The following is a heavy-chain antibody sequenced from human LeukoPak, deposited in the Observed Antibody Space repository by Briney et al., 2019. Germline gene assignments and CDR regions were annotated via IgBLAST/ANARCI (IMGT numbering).Heavy chain of an antibody. D-gene: IGHD1-26*01. V-gene: IGHV4-4*09. J-gene: IGHJ3*02. CDR2: IYTSGST. CDR3: ARHLRGSSILGAFDI. CDR1: GGSISSYY. Sequence: SETLSLTCTVSGGSISSYYWSWIRQPPGKGLEWIGYIYTSGSTNYNPSLKSRVTISVDTSKNQFSLKLSSVTAADTAAYYCARHLRGSSILGAFDIWGQGTMVTVSS.